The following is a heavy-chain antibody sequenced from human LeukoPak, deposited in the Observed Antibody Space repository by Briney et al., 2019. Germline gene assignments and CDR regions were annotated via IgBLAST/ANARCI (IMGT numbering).Heavy chain of an antibody. CDR1: GYTFTGYY. CDR3: ARDRGPSYCSSTTCRTLDW. V-gene: IGHV1-2*04. Sequence: ASVKVSCKASGYTFTGYYMHWVRQAPGQGLEWMGWINPNSGGTNYAQNFQGWVTMTRDTSISTAYMELSRLRSDDTAVYYCARDRGPSYCSSTTCRTLDWWGQGTLVTVSS. CDR2: INPNSGGT. J-gene: IGHJ4*02. D-gene: IGHD2-2*01.